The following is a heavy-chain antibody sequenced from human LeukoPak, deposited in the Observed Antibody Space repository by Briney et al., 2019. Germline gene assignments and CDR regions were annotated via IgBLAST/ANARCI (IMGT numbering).Heavy chain of an antibody. V-gene: IGHV3-48*01. Sequence: PGGSLRLSCAASGFTFSGYDMHWVRQAPGKGLEWVSYISSSSSTIYYADSVKGRLTISRDNSKNTLYLQMSSLRAEDTAVYYCAKDLGSVVTPPSLDFWGQGTLVTVSS. J-gene: IGHJ4*02. CDR3: AKDLGSVVTPPSLDF. CDR1: GFTFSGYD. CDR2: ISSSSSTI. D-gene: IGHD4-23*01.